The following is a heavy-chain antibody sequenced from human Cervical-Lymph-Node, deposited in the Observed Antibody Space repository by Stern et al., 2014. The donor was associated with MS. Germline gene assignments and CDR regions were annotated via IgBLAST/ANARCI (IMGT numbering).Heavy chain of an antibody. V-gene: IGHV3-48*01. D-gene: IGHD3-16*02. CDR3: VRDPQALDY. J-gene: IGHJ4*02. CDR2: IRRSGDII. CDR1: GFTFSSYS. Sequence: EMQLVESGGGLVQPGGSLRLSCAASGFTFSSYSMNWVRQAPGTGLEWVSYIRRSGDIIYYADSVKGRFTISRDNAKNSLYLQMNSLRAEDTAVYYCVRDPQALDYWGQGTLVTVSS.